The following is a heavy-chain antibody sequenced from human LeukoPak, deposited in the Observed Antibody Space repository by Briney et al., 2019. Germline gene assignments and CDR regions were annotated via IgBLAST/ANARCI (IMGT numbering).Heavy chain of an antibody. CDR2: FDPEDGET. J-gene: IGHJ4*02. D-gene: IGHD6-19*01. Sequence: ASVKVSCKVSGYTLTELSMHWVRQAPGKGLEWMGGFDPEDGETIYAQKFQGRVTMTEDTSTDTAYMELSSLRSEDTAVYYCATDRDGSGWFDYWGQGTLVTVSS. V-gene: IGHV1-24*01. CDR1: GYTLTELS. CDR3: ATDRDGSGWFDY.